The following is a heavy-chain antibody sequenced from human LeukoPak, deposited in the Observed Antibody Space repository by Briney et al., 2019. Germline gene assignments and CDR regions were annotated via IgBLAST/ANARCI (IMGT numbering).Heavy chain of an antibody. Sequence: GGSLRLSCAASGFTFSSYAMSWVRQAPGKGLEWVSAISGSGGSTYYADSVKGRFTISRDNSKNTLYLQMNSLRAEDTAVYYCAKDSPGGACSGGSCYSFWGQGALVTVSS. D-gene: IGHD2-15*01. CDR1: GFTFSSYA. CDR3: AKDSPGGACSGGSCYSF. V-gene: IGHV3-23*01. J-gene: IGHJ4*02. CDR2: ISGSGGST.